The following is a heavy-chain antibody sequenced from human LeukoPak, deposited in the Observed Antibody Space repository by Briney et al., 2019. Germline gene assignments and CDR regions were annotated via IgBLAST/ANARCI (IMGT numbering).Heavy chain of an antibody. D-gene: IGHD2-21*02. CDR1: GGTFSSYA. CDR3: AIGTAINHFDGFDP. J-gene: IGHJ5*02. CDR2: IIPIFGTA. V-gene: IGHV1-69*13. Sequence: GASVKVSCKASGGTFSSYAISWVRQAPGQGLEWMGGIIPIFGTANYAQKFQGRVTITADESTSTAYMELSSLRSEDTALYYCAIGTAINHFDGFDPWGQGTLVTVSS.